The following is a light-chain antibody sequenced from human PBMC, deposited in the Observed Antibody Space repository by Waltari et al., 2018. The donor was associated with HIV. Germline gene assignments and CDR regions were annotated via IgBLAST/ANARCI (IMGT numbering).Light chain of an antibody. CDR3: QVWDSSSTHAGVV. J-gene: IGLJ2*01. Sequence: SYVLTQPPSVSVAPGQTARITCRGSNTGSKSVHWYQQRPGQAPVLVVYDDSDRPSGIPERFSGSNSGNTATLTISRVEAGDEADYYCQVWDSSSTHAGVVFGGGTKLTVL. CDR2: DDS. V-gene: IGLV3-21*02. CDR1: NTGSKS.